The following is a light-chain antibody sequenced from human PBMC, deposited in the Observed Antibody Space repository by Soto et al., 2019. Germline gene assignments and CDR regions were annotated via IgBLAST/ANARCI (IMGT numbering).Light chain of an antibody. CDR1: QTIVTW. V-gene: IGKV1-5*01. CDR2: DAS. Sequence: DIQMTQSPSTLSASVGARVTITCRASQTIVTWLAWYPQTPGKAPALLIHDASSLQSGAPSRFSGSGSGTEFTLTISSLQSDDFGTYYCQQYYSHSQTFGQGTKV. CDR3: QQYYSHSQT. J-gene: IGKJ1*01.